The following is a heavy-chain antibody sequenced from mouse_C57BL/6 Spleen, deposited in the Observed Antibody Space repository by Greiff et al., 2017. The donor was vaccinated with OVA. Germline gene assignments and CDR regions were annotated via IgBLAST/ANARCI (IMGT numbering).Heavy chain of an antibody. CDR2: IYPGSGNT. D-gene: IGHD2-3*01. V-gene: IGHV1-76*01. Sequence: QVQLQQSGAELVRPGASVKLSCKASGYTFTDYYINWVKQRPGQGLEWIARIYPGSGNTYYNEKFKGKATLTAEKSSSTAYMQLSSLTSEDSAVYFCARDGYYWYFDVWGTGTTVTVSS. J-gene: IGHJ1*03. CDR3: ARDGYYWYFDV. CDR1: GYTFTDYY.